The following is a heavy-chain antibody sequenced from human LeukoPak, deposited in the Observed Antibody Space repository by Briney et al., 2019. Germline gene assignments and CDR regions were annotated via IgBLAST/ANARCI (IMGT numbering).Heavy chain of an antibody. V-gene: IGHV4-34*01. J-gene: IGHJ4*02. CDR1: RESFSGYY. D-gene: IGHD1-1*01. Sequence: SETLSLTSAVYRESFSGYYWSWIRQPPGKGREWIGEINHSGSTNYNPSLKSRVTISVDTSKNQFSLKMSSVTAADTAVYYCARGRRADRPTTAKTYDYWGQGTLVTVSS. CDR2: INHSGST. CDR3: ARGRRADRPTTAKTYDY.